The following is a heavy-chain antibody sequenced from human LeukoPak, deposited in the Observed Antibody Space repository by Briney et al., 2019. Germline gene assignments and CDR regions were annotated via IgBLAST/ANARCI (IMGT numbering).Heavy chain of an antibody. CDR3: AHRFMEAVAGSYYYYGMDV. CDR1: GFSLSTSGVG. CDR2: IYWNDDK. D-gene: IGHD6-19*01. Sequence: ESGPTLVKPTQTLTLTCTFPGFSLSTSGVGVGWIRQPPGKALEWLALIYWNDDKRYSPSLKSRLTITKDTSKNQVVLTMTNMDPVDTATYYCAHRFMEAVAGSYYYYGMDVWGQGTTVTVSS. J-gene: IGHJ6*02. V-gene: IGHV2-5*01.